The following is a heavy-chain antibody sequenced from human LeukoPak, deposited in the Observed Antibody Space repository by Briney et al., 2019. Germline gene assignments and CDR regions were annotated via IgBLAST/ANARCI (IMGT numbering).Heavy chain of an antibody. J-gene: IGHJ4*02. CDR3: AKDHYYDSSGYYFGY. CDR2: ISWNSGSI. V-gene: IGHV3-9*01. D-gene: IGHD3-22*01. Sequence: PGGSLRLSCAASGFTFDDYAMHWVRQAPGKGLEWVSGISWNSGSIGYADSVKGRFTISRDNAKNSLYLQMNSPRAEDTALYYCAKDHYYDSSGYYFGYWGQGTLVTVSS. CDR1: GFTFDDYA.